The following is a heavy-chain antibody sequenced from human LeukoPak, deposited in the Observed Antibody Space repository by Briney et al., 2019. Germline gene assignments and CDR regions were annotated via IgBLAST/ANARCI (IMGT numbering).Heavy chain of an antibody. Sequence: SVQVSFKASGGTFLSYAISWVRPPPAQGLAWMGGVIPIFGTGNYSQKFQDRVTITADETTSTAYMELSSLRSESTAVYYCARVGRITLVGGVISGAFDIWGQGTMVTVSS. V-gene: IGHV1-69*13. J-gene: IGHJ3*02. CDR2: VIPIFGTG. CDR1: GGTFLSYA. CDR3: ARVGRITLVGGVISGAFDI. D-gene: IGHD3-10*01.